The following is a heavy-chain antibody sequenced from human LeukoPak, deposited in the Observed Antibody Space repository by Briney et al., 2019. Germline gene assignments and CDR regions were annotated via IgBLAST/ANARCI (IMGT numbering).Heavy chain of an antibody. CDR1: GGSISSYY. V-gene: IGHV4-59*01. CDR3: ARRGENCSGGSCYGLDY. Sequence: PSETLSLTCTVSGGSISSYYWSWIRQPPGKGLEWIGYIYYSGSTNYNPPLKSRVTISVDTFKNQFSLKLSSVTAADTAVYYCARRGENCSGGSCYGLDYWGQGTLVTVSS. CDR2: IYYSGST. D-gene: IGHD2-15*01. J-gene: IGHJ4*02.